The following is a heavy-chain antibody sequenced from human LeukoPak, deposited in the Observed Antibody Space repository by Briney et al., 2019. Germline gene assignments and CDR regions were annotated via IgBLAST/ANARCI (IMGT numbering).Heavy chain of an antibody. CDR1: GYSIGSGLY. D-gene: IGHD1-1*01. Sequence: SETLSLTCNVSGYSIGSGLYWAWIRQSPGKGLEWIASISHTGSPYYSPSLRSRVTISLDTSKNQFSLKLKSVTAADTAVYYCARDPRGGTSRDNWFDPWGQGTLVTVSS. CDR2: ISHTGSP. J-gene: IGHJ5*02. CDR3: ARDPRGGTSRDNWFDP. V-gene: IGHV4-38-2*02.